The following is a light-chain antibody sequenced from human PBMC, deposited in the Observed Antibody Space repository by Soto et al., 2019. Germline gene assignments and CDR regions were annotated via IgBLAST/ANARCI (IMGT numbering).Light chain of an antibody. CDR2: DVS. J-gene: IGKJ1*01. CDR3: QQFKSGTWT. V-gene: IGKV1-5*01. CDR1: QNIERW. Sequence: DIQMTQSPSTLSASVGDRVTITCRASQNIERWLAWYQQKPGKAPKLLLYDVSSLESGDPSRFIGSGSGTEFILTINGLQPDDFATYFCQQFKSGTWTFGQGTKVEVK.